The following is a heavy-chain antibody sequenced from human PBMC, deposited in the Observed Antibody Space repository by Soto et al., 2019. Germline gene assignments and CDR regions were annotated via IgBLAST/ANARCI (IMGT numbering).Heavy chain of an antibody. J-gene: IGHJ4*02. Sequence: QVQLVESGGGVVQPGRSLRLSCAASGFTFSSYGMHWVRQAPGKGLEWVAVISYDGSNKYYADSVKGRFTISRDNSKNTLYLQMHSVRAEDTAVYYCAKDGGSGAAAFDYWGQGTLVTVSS. V-gene: IGHV3-30*18. CDR1: GFTFSSYG. D-gene: IGHD6-13*01. CDR3: AKDGGSGAAAFDY. CDR2: ISYDGSNK.